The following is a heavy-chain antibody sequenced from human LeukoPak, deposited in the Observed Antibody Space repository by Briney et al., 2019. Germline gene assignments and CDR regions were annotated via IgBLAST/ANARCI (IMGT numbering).Heavy chain of an antibody. V-gene: IGHV3-64*01. CDR1: GFTFSSYA. J-gene: IGHJ5*02. Sequence: GGSLRLSCAASGFTFSSYAMHWVRQAPGKGLEYVSAISSNGGSTYYANSVKGRFTISRDNSKNTLYLQMGSPRAEDMAVYYCARCKWSGSYFWFDPWGQGTLVTVSS. D-gene: IGHD1-26*01. CDR3: ARCKWSGSYFWFDP. CDR2: ISSNGGST.